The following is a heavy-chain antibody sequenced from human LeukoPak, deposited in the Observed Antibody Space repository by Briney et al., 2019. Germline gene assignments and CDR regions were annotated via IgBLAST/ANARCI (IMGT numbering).Heavy chain of an antibody. CDR1: GFTFSNAW. CDR3: TTGTSSSSSFLYYYYYMDV. V-gene: IGHV3-15*01. J-gene: IGHJ6*03. D-gene: IGHD6-6*01. CDR2: IKSKTDGGTT. Sequence: GGSLRLSCAASGFTFSNAWMSWVRQAPGKGLEWVGRIKSKTDGGTTDYAAPVKGRFTISRDDSKNTLYLQMNSLKTEDTAVYYCTTGTSSSSSFLYYYYYMDVWGEGTTVTVSS.